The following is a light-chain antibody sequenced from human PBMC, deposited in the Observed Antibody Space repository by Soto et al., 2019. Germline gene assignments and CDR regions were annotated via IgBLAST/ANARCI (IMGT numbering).Light chain of an antibody. J-gene: IGLJ7*01. V-gene: IGLV1-44*01. CDR2: SNN. CDR1: NSNIGSNT. CDR3: AAWDDSLNGAV. Sequence: QSVLTQPPSASGTPGQRVTISCSGSNSNIGSNTVNWFQQLPGTAPKLLIYSNNQRPSGVPDRFSGSKSGTSASLAISGLQSDDEAEYYCAAWDDSLNGAVFGGGTQLTVL.